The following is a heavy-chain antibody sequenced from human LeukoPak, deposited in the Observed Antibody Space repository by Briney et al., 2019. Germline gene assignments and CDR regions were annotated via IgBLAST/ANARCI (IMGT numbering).Heavy chain of an antibody. CDR2: IRYDGSNK. Sequence: GGSLRLSCAASGFTFSSYGMHWVRQAPGKGLEWVAFIRYDGSNKYYADSVKGRFTISRDNSKNTLYLQMNSPRAEDTAVYYCAKDRVGATTGFDYWGQGTLVTVSS. V-gene: IGHV3-30*02. CDR1: GFTFSSYG. J-gene: IGHJ4*02. CDR3: AKDRVGATTGFDY. D-gene: IGHD1-26*01.